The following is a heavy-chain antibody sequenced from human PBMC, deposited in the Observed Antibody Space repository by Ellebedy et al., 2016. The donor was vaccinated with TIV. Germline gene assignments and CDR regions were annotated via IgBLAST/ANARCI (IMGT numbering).Heavy chain of an antibody. CDR1: GYTFTSYG. V-gene: IGHV1-18*01. CDR2: ISAYNGNT. CDR3: SRGVGAVGDF. D-gene: IGHD3-10*01. J-gene: IGHJ4*02. Sequence: ASVKVSXXASGYTFTSYGISWVRQAPGQGLEWMGWISAYNGNTNYAQKFQGRLTMTRNTSISTAYMELSSLRSEDTAVYYCSRGVGAVGDFWGQGTLVTVSS.